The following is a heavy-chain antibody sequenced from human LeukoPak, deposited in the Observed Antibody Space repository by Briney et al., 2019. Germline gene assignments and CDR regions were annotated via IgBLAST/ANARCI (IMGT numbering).Heavy chain of an antibody. CDR2: IWYDGSNK. V-gene: IGHV3-33*01. Sequence: PGGSLRLSCAASGFTFSSYGMHWVRQAPGKGLEWVAVIWYDGSNKYYADSVKGRFTISRDNSKNTLYLQMNSLRAEDTAVYYCVRDSRYSGIYEFDYWGQGALVIVSS. J-gene: IGHJ4*02. D-gene: IGHD1-26*01. CDR1: GFTFSSYG. CDR3: VRDSRYSGIYEFDY.